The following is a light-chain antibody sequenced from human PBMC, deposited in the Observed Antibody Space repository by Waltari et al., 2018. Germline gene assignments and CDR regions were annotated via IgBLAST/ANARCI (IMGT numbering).Light chain of an antibody. CDR1: PRVSSY. CDR2: DVF. J-gene: IGKJ4*01. V-gene: IGKV3-11*01. CDR3: QQRRNWPLT. Sequence: EIVLTQSPAPLSLSPGERATLSCTASPRVSSYYVWYQQKPGQAPSRLIYDVFTRTTGLPARFSGSGSVTDFTLTISSLEPEDFAVYYCQQRRNWPLTFGGGTKVESK.